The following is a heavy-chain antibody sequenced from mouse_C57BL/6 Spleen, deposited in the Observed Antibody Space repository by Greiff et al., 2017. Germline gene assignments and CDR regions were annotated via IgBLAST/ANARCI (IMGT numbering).Heavy chain of an antibody. CDR3: ARWVGTQYHYYAMDY. CDR2: ISSGGSYT. V-gene: IGHV5-6*01. Sequence: EVKLMESGGDLVKPGGSLKLSCAASGFTFSSYGMSWVRQTPDKRLEWVATISSGGSYTDYPESVKGRFTISRDNAKNTLYLQMSSLKSEDTAMEYCARWVGTQYHYYAMDYWGQGASGTVSS. CDR1: GFTFSSYG. J-gene: IGHJ4*01. D-gene: IGHD1-1*02.